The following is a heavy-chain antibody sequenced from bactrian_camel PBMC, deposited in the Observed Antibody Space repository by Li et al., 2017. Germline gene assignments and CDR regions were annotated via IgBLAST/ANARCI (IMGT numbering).Heavy chain of an antibody. V-gene: IGHV3S26*01. J-gene: IGHJ4*01. CDR2: IDTDGST. CDR3: AADPSRQVSACNLPVSYEYYY. CDR1: GYTDSGYC. Sequence: HVQLVESGGGSVQTGGSLRLSCTASGYTDSGYCMGWFRQAPGKERERVATIDTDGSTIYADSVKGRFTISKDNAKNTLYLQMTDLKPEDTAMYYCAADPSRQVSACNLPVSYEYYYWGQGTQVTVS.